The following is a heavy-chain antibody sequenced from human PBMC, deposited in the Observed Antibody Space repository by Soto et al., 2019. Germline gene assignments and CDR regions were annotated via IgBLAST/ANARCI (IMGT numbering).Heavy chain of an antibody. Sequence: QVQLVESGGGVVQPGRSLRLSCAASGFTFSSYAMHWVRQAPGKGLEWVAVISYDGSNKYYADSVKGRFTISRDNSKNTLYLQMNSLRAEDTAVYYCATPSGYDFGNHCDYWGQGTLVTVSS. V-gene: IGHV3-30-3*01. D-gene: IGHD3-3*01. J-gene: IGHJ4*02. CDR1: GFTFSSYA. CDR2: ISYDGSNK. CDR3: ATPSGYDFGNHCDY.